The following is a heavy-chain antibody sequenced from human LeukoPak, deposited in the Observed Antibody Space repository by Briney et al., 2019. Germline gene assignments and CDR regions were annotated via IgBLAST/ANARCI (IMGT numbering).Heavy chain of an antibody. CDR3: ASLYSSSWYDYYYGMDV. J-gene: IGHJ6*02. CDR2: ICYSGST. V-gene: IGHV4-59*01. CDR1: GGSISSYY. Sequence: PSETLSLTCTVSGGSISSYYWSWIRQPPGKGLEWIGYICYSGSTNYNPSLKSRVTISVDTSKNQFSLKLSSVTAADTAVYYCASLYSSSWYDYYYGMDVWGQGTTVTVSS. D-gene: IGHD6-13*01.